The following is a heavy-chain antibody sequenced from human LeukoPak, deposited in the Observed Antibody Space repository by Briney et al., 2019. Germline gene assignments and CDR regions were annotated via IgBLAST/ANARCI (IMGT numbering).Heavy chain of an antibody. D-gene: IGHD6-13*01. CDR3: ARDRHIAAAVYYYYMDV. CDR1: GYTFTSYI. V-gene: IGHV1-18*01. CDR2: INAYNGNT. J-gene: IGHJ6*03. Sequence: ASVKVSCKASGYTFTSYIISWVRQAPGQGLEWMGWINAYNGNTDYAQRVQGRVTMTTDTSTSTAYMELRSLRSDDTAVYYCARDRHIAAAVYYYYMDVWVKGTPVAVSS.